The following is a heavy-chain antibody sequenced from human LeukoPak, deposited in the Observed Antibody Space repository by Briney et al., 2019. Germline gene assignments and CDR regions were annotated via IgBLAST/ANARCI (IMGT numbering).Heavy chain of an antibody. D-gene: IGHD5-24*01. J-gene: IGHJ4*02. CDR3: ARETRRDGYNLIDGKYYLDY. Sequence: PSETLSLTCTVSGGSISSYYWSWIRQPPGKGLEWIWYIYYSGSTNYNPSLKSRVTISVDTSKNQFSLKLSSVTAADTAVYYCARETRRDGYNLIDGKYYLDYWGQGTLVTVSS. CDR2: IYYSGST. CDR1: GGSISSYY. V-gene: IGHV4-59*01.